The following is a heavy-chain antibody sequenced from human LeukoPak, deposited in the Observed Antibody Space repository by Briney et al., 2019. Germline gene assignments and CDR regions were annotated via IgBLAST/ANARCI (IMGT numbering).Heavy chain of an antibody. J-gene: IGHJ4*02. V-gene: IGHV3-11*04. CDR1: GFTFSDYY. CDR2: ISSSGGTI. Sequence: PGGSLRLSCAASGFTFSDYYMSWIRQAPGKGLEWVSYISSSGGTIYYADSVKGRFTISRENAKNSLYLQMNSLRAGDTAVYYCARGNSSGWYLFDYWGQGTLVTVSS. D-gene: IGHD6-19*01. CDR3: ARGNSSGWYLFDY.